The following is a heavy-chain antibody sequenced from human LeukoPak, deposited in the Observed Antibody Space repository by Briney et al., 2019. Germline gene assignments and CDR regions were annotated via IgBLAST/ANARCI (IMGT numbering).Heavy chain of an antibody. CDR3: AKRSLYGSGSSLYYFDY. V-gene: IGHV3-23*01. J-gene: IGHJ4*02. CDR1: GFTFSSYA. D-gene: IGHD3-10*01. Sequence: RGSLRLSCAASGFTFSSYAMSWVRQAPGKGLEWVSAISGSGGSTYYADSVKGRFTISRDNSKNTLYLQMNSLRAEDTAVYYCAKRSLYGSGSSLYYFDYWGQGTLVTVSS. CDR2: ISGSGGST.